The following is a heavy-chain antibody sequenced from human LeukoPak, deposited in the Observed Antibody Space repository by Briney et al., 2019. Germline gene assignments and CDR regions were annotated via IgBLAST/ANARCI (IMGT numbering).Heavy chain of an antibody. J-gene: IGHJ4*02. CDR3: ARAVGYNGFLDY. Sequence: GGSLRLSCAASGFTFNTYTMNWVRQAPGKGLEWVSSISSSSSYIYYADSVKGRFTISRDNAKNSLYLQMNSLRAEDTAVYYCARAVGYNGFLDYWGQGTLVTVSS. D-gene: IGHD5-24*01. V-gene: IGHV3-21*01. CDR1: GFTFNTYT. CDR2: ISSSSSYI.